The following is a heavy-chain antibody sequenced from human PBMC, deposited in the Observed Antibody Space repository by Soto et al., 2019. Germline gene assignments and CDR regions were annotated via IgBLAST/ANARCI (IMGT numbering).Heavy chain of an antibody. Sequence: SETLSLTCFVSGYSISSGYDYGWLRQPPGKGLEGMGGIYHSGTTSYNPSPNSRRTISVDTSNNHYSLQLISATAAATAAYYYARRGGAVLDFWGQGALVTVSS. V-gene: IGHV4-38-2*01. J-gene: IGHJ4*01. D-gene: IGHD3-16*01. CDR1: GYSISSGYD. CDR3: ARRGGAVLDF. CDR2: IYHSGTT.